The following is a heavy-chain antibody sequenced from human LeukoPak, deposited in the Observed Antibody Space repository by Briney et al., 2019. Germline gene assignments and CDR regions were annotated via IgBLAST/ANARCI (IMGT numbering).Heavy chain of an antibody. Sequence: GGSLRLSCVASGFTFSRYAMSWVRQAPGKGLEWVSAISGSANSTYYAASVKGRFTISRDNSKNTLYLQMNSLRAEDTAVYYCAKAPLRSITYFDYWGQGTLVTVSS. V-gene: IGHV3-23*01. CDR1: GFTFSRYA. D-gene: IGHD3-10*02. CDR3: AKAPLRSITYFDY. CDR2: ISGSANST. J-gene: IGHJ4*02.